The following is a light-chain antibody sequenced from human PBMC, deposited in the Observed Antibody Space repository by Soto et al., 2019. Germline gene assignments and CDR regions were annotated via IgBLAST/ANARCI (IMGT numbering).Light chain of an antibody. Sequence: EILMTQSPATLSVSPGERATLSCRARQRVSSNLAWYQQKPGQAPRLLIYGASTRATGIAARFSGSGSGTAFTLTITRLQSEDFAVYYCHQYNNCSRTFGPGTKVDIK. J-gene: IGKJ1*01. CDR1: QRVSSN. V-gene: IGKV3-15*01. CDR3: HQYNNCSRT. CDR2: GAS.